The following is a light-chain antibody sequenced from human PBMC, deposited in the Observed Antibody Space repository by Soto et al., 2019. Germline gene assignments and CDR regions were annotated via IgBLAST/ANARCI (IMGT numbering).Light chain of an antibody. Sequence: EMVMTQSPATLSVSPGERATLSCRASQSVSSNLAWYQQQPAQAPKFLIFGASTRATGVPARFSGSGSGTEFTLTISSLQSEDFAVYYCQQYNNWPYTFGQGTKLEIK. V-gene: IGKV3-15*01. CDR2: GAS. J-gene: IGKJ2*01. CDR1: QSVSSN. CDR3: QQYNNWPYT.